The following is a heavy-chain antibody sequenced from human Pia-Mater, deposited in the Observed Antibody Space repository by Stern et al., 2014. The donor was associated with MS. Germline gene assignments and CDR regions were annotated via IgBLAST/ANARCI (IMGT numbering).Heavy chain of an antibody. CDR2: ISTESSYI. Sequence: VQLVQSGGHLVKPGESLTLSCAASGFPFDTYTMHWVRQSPGRGLEWISSISTESSYINYADSVKGRFTISRDNANNSLYLQMNSLRPEDTAVYYCARRAGGLIAAGSLGYWGQGILVTVSS. CDR1: GFPFDTYT. V-gene: IGHV3-21*01. J-gene: IGHJ4*02. D-gene: IGHD6-25*01. CDR3: ARRAGGLIAAGSLGY.